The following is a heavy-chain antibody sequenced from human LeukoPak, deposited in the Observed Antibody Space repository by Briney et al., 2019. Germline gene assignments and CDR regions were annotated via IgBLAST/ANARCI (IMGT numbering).Heavy chain of an antibody. V-gene: IGHV1-69*05. CDR2: IIPIFGTA. CDR1: GGTFSSYA. J-gene: IGHJ5*02. CDR3: ARDGSGSYYSPFWFDP. Sequence: GSSVKVSCKASGGTFSSYAISWVRQAPGQGLEWMGGIIPIFGTANYAQKFQGRVTITTDESTSTAYMELSSLRSEDTAVYYCARDGSGSYYSPFWFDPWGQGTLVTVSS. D-gene: IGHD3-10*01.